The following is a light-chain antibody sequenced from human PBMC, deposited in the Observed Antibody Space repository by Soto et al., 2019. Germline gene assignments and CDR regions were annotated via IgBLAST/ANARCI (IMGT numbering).Light chain of an antibody. CDR2: SIR. Sequence: QTVVTQEPSLTVSPGGTVTLTCASSTGAVTSDYYPNWFHQIPGQVPRALIYSIRERYSWTPARFSGSLLGGKAALTLSGAQPEDEGEYYCLLYYGGAQWVFGGATKRTVL. V-gene: IGLV7-43*01. J-gene: IGLJ3*02. CDR3: LLYYGGAQWV. CDR1: TGAVTSDYY.